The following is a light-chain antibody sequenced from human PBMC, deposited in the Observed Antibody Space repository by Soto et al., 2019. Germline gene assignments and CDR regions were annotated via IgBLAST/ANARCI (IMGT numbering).Light chain of an antibody. J-gene: IGLJ1*01. CDR3: SSYTSSSTVV. Sequence: QSALTQPASVSGSPGQSITISCTGTSSDVGGYNYVSWYQHHPGKAPKLIIYEVSNRPSGASNRFSGSKSGNTASLTISGLQADDEADYYCSSYTSSSTVVFGSGTKVTVL. CDR1: SSDVGGYNY. CDR2: EVS. V-gene: IGLV2-14*01.